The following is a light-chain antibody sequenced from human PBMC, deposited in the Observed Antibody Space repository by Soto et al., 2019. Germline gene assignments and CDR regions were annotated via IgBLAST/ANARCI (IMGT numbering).Light chain of an antibody. V-gene: IGLV2-14*03. CDR2: SVT. J-gene: IGLJ2*01. Sequence: QSVLTQPASVSGSPGQSITISCTGTSSDVGGYNYVSWYQHHPGTAPKLLIYSVTYRPSGVSNRFSGSKSGTTASLTISGLQAEDEADYYCGSYTSSNTVVFGGGTKVTVL. CDR3: GSYTSSNTVV. CDR1: SSDVGGYNY.